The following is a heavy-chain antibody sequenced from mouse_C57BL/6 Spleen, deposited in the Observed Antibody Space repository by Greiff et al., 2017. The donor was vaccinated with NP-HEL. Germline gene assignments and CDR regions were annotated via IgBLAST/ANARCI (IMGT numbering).Heavy chain of an antibody. CDR2: ISSGGDYI. CDR1: GFTFSSYA. D-gene: IGHD1-1*01. CDR3: TRGGTTVEDAMDY. V-gene: IGHV5-9-1*02. Sequence: DVHLVESGEGLVKPGGSLKLSCAASGFTFSSYAMSWVRQTPEKRLEWVAYISSGGDYIYYADTVKGRFTISRDNARNTLYLQMSSLKSEDTAMYYCTRGGTTVEDAMDYWGQGTSVTVSS. J-gene: IGHJ4*01.